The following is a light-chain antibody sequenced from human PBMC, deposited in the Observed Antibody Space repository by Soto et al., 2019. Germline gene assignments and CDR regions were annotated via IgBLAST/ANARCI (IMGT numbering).Light chain of an antibody. CDR1: SSNIGSNT. Sequence: QPVLTQPPSASGTPGQRVTISCSGSSSNIGSNTVSWYQQVPGTAPKLLIYSDNQRPSGVPDRFSGSKSGTSASLAISGLQSEDEADYYCAAWDDSLNGVFGGGTKVTVL. J-gene: IGLJ3*02. V-gene: IGLV1-44*01. CDR2: SDN. CDR3: AAWDDSLNGV.